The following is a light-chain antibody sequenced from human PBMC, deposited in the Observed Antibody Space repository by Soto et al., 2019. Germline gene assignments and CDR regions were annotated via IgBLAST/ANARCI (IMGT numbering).Light chain of an antibody. Sequence: EIVLTQSPGTLSLSPGERATLSCTASPSVTIRNLAWYQQRSGQDPRLLIYGASTRAIHTPDRFSGSGSGTDFTLTISGLEPEDFAVYYCQHFGNSLWTFGQGTKVDIK. CDR2: GAS. J-gene: IGKJ1*01. CDR1: PSVTIRN. CDR3: QHFGNSLWT. V-gene: IGKV3-20*01.